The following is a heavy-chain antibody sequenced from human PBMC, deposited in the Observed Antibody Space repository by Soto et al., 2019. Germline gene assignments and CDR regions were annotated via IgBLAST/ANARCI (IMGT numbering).Heavy chain of an antibody. CDR1: GFTFTSSA. V-gene: IGHV1-58*01. Sequence: QMQLVQSGPEVKKPGTSVKVSCKASGFTFTSSAVQWVRQARGQRLEWIGWIVVGSGNTNYAQKFQERVTITRDMSTSTAYMELSSLRSEDTAVYYCAADMFPCGDYYDSSGYYPNPFDYWGQGTLVTVSS. J-gene: IGHJ4*02. D-gene: IGHD3-22*01. CDR2: IVVGSGNT. CDR3: AADMFPCGDYYDSSGYYPNPFDY.